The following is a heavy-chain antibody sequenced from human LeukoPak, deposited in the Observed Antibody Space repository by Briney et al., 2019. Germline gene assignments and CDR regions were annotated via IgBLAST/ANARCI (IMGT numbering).Heavy chain of an antibody. CDR1: GDSISSSSYY. CDR3: ARLAAVAASWFDP. D-gene: IGHD6-19*01. Sequence: SETLSLTCTVSGDSISSSSYYWGWIRQPPGKGLEWIGNIFYSGSTYYNPSLKSRVTLSVDTSKNQFSLKLSSVTAADTAVYYCARLAAVAASWFDPWGQGTLVTVSS. J-gene: IGHJ5*02. V-gene: IGHV4-39*01. CDR2: IFYSGST.